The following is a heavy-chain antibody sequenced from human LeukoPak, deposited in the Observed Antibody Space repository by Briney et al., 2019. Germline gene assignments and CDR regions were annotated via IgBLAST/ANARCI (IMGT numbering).Heavy chain of an antibody. CDR3: AREHSGYDLQYYFDY. CDR1: GFTFSSYG. CDR2: ISYDGSNK. Sequence: PGGSLRLSCAASGFTFSSYGMHWVRQAPGKGLEWVAVISYDGSNKYYADSVKGRFTNSRDNSKNTLYLQMNSLRAEDTAVYYCAREHSGYDLQYYFDYWGQGTLVTVSS. V-gene: IGHV3-30*03. D-gene: IGHD5-12*01. J-gene: IGHJ4*02.